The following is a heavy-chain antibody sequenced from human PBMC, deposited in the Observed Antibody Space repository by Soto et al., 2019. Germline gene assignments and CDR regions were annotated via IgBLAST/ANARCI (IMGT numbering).Heavy chain of an antibody. V-gene: IGHV4-30-4*01. CDR1: GGSISSGDYY. D-gene: IGHD3-3*01. CDR2: IYYSGST. CDR3: ARARGAGAKYYDFWSGSSPFDY. Sequence: SETLSLTCTVSGGSISSGDYYWSWIRQPPGKGLEWIGYIYYSGSTYYNPSLKSRVTISVDTSKNQFSLKLSSVTAADTAVYYCARARGAGAKYYDFWSGSSPFDYWGQGTLVT. J-gene: IGHJ4*02.